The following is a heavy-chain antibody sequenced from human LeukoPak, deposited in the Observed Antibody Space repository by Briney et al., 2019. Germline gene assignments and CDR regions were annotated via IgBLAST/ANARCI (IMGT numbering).Heavy chain of an antibody. CDR3: ARGRAVAGRGFDY. CDR1: GFTFSSYA. CDR2: ISYDGSNK. J-gene: IGHJ4*02. Sequence: GGSLRLSCAAPGFTFSSYAMDWVRQAPGKGLEWVAVISYDGSNKYYADSVKGRFTISRDNSKNTLYLQMNSLRAEDTAVYYCARGRAVAGRGFDYWGQGTLVTVSS. D-gene: IGHD6-19*01. V-gene: IGHV3-30-3*01.